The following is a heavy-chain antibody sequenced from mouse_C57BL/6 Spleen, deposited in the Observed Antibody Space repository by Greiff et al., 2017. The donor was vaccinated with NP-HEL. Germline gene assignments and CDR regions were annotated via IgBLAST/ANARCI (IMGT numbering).Heavy chain of an antibody. CDR1: GFTFTDYY. J-gene: IGHJ1*03. CDR2: IRNKANGYTT. CDR3: ARYRELGRYFDV. Sequence: EVKLVESGGGLVQPGGSLSLSCAASGFTFTDYYMSWVRQPPGKALEWLGFIRNKANGYTTEYSASVKGRFTISRDNSQSILYLQMNALRAEDSATYYCARYRELGRYFDVWGTGTTVTVSS. D-gene: IGHD4-1*01. V-gene: IGHV7-3*01.